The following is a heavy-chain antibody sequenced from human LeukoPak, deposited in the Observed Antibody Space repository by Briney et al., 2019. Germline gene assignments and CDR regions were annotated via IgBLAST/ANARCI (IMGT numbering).Heavy chain of an antibody. J-gene: IGHJ6*02. V-gene: IGHV4-59*08. CDR2: IYYSGST. CDR3: ARTSNYAMDV. Sequence: SETLSLTCTVSGGSISSDYWSWIRQPPGKGLEWIGHIYYSGSTNYDPSLKSRVTISVDTSKNQFSLKLSSVTAADTAVYYCARTSNYAMDVWGQGTTVTVSS. CDR1: GGSISSDY.